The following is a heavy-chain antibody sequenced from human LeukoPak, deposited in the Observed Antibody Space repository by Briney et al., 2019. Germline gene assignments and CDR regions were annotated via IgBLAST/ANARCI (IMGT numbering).Heavy chain of an antibody. J-gene: IGHJ6*03. CDR3: ARQDKDIWNYYNMDV. D-gene: IGHD2-15*01. CDR2: ISHSGST. V-gene: IGHV4-34*01. CDR1: GFIFSSYA. Sequence: PGGSLRLSCAASGFIFSSYAMHWIRQPPGKGLEWIGEISHSGSTRYSPSLKSRVTVSADTSKNQFFLNLTSVTAADTAVYYCARQDKDIWNYYNMDVWGKGTTVTVSS.